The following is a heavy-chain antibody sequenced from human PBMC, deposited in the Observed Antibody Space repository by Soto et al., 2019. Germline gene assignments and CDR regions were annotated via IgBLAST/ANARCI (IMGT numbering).Heavy chain of an antibody. CDR1: GYTFTSYA. Sequence: QVQLVQSGAEEKKPGASVKVSCKASGYTFTSYAMHWVRQAPGQRLEWMGWINAGNGNTKYSQKFQGRVTITRDTSASTAYMELSSLRSEDTAVYYCARDQEKVSGSGWYSYYYYGMDVWGQGTTVTVSS. V-gene: IGHV1-3*05. D-gene: IGHD6-19*01. CDR3: ARDQEKVSGSGWYSYYYYGMDV. J-gene: IGHJ6*02. CDR2: INAGNGNT.